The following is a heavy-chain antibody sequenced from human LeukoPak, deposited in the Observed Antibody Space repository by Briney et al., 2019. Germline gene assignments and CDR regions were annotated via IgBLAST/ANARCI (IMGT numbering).Heavy chain of an antibody. V-gene: IGHV4-59*08. CDR1: GGSISSYY. Sequence: SETLSLTCTVSGGSISSYYWSWIRQPPGKGLEWIGYIYYSGSTNYNPSLKSRVTISVDTSKNQFSLKLSSVTAADTAVYYCARQRPYYDYVWGSYRRAPFDYWGQGTLVTVSS. CDR3: ARQRPYYDYVWGSYRRAPFDY. D-gene: IGHD3-16*02. J-gene: IGHJ4*02. CDR2: IYYSGST.